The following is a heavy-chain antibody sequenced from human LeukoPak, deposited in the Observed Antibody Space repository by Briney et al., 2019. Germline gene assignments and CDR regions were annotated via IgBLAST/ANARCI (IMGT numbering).Heavy chain of an antibody. J-gene: IGHJ3*02. CDR2: INPSGGST. CDR1: GYTFTSYY. Sequence: GASVKVSCKASGYTFTSYYMHWVRQAPGQGLEWMGIINPSGGSTSYAQKFQGRVTMTRDTSTSTVYMELSSLRSEDTAVYYCARDKAIWFGGLTDAFDIWGQGTMVTVSS. D-gene: IGHD3-10*01. CDR3: ARDKAIWFGGLTDAFDI. V-gene: IGHV1-46*01.